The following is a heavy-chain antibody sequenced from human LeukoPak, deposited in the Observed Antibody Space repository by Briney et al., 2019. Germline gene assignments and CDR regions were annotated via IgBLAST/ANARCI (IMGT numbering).Heavy chain of an antibody. D-gene: IGHD3-3*01. CDR3: ARDGRPTRFLANWFDP. Sequence: SETLSLTCTVSGGSISSYYWSWIRQPAGKGLEWIGHIYTSGSTNYNPSLKSRVTMSVDTSKNQFSLKLSSVTAADTAVYYCARDGRPTRFLANWFDPWGQGTLVTVSS. CDR2: IYTSGST. V-gene: IGHV4-4*07. CDR1: GGSISSYY. J-gene: IGHJ5*02.